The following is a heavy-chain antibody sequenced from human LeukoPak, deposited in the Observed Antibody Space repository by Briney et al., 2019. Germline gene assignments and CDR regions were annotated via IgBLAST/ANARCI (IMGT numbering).Heavy chain of an antibody. J-gene: IGHJ3*02. CDR1: GFTVSSNY. D-gene: IGHD3-9*01. Sequence: GGSLRLSCAASGFTVSSNYMTWVRQAPGKGLEWVSVIYSGGSTYYTDSVKGRFTISRDDSKNTVYLQLNSLRGEGTAIYYCARSRYLDWEGAFDMWGQGTMVTVSS. CDR3: ARSRYLDWEGAFDM. V-gene: IGHV3-66*01. CDR2: IYSGGST.